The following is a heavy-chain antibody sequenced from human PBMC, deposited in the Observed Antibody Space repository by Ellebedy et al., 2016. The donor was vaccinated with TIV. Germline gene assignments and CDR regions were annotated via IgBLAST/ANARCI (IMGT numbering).Heavy chain of an antibody. J-gene: IGHJ4*02. V-gene: IGHV4-34*01. CDR2: INHSGST. CDR1: GGSFSGYY. Sequence: MPSETLSLTCAVYGGSFSGYYWSRIRQPPGKGLEWIGEINHSGSTNYNPSLKSRVTISVDTSKNQFSLKLSSVTAADTAVYYCARDREHTHGRTFDYWGQGILVTVSS. CDR3: ARDREHTHGRTFDY. D-gene: IGHD1/OR15-1a*01.